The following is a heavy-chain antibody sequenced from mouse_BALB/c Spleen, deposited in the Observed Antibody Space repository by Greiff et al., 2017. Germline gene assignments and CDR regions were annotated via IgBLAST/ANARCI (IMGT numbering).Heavy chain of an antibody. J-gene: IGHJ2*01. D-gene: IGHD2-1*01. CDR2: ISSGGSYT. CDR3: ARDRVNYVLYYFDY. Sequence: DVMLVESGGDLVKPGGSLKLSCAASGFTFSSYGMSWVRQTPDKRLEWVATISSGGSYTYYPDSVKGRFTISRDNAKNTLYLQMSSLKSEDTAMYYCARDRVNYVLYYFDYWGQGTTLTVSS. CDR1: GFTFSSYG. V-gene: IGHV5-6*02.